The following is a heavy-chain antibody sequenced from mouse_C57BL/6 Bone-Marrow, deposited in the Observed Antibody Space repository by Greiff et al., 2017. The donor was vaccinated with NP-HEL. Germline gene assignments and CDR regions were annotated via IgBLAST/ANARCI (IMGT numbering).Heavy chain of an antibody. CDR2: IDPSDSYT. CDR1: GYTFTSYW. Sequence: VQLQQPGAELVRPGTSVKLSCKASGYTFTSYWMHWVKQKPGQGLEWIGVIDPSDSYTNYNQKFKGKATLTVDTSSSTAYMQLSSLTSEDSAVYYCARPSRRIDYWGQGTTLTVSS. J-gene: IGHJ2*01. CDR3: ARPSRRIDY. D-gene: IGHD2-12*01. V-gene: IGHV1-59*01.